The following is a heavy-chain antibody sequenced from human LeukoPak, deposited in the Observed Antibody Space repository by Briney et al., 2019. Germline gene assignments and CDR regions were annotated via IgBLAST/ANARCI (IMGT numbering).Heavy chain of an antibody. D-gene: IGHD1-26*01. CDR3: AKGEWERRHFDY. CDR1: GYTFSSYG. CDR2: IRHDGSNK. V-gene: IGHV3-30*02. J-gene: IGHJ4*02. Sequence: GGSLKLSCAASGYTFSSYGMHWVRQAPGKGLEWVAFIRHDGSNKYYADSVKGRFIISRDNSRNTLYLQMISLRAEDTAVYYCAKGEWERRHFDYWGQGTLVTASS.